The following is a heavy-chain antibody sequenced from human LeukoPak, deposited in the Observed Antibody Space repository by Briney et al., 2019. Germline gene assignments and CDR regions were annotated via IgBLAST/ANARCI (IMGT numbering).Heavy chain of an antibody. CDR2: INPNSGGT. V-gene: IGHV1-2*02. D-gene: IGHD6-19*01. CDR3: ARDVPPYSSGAMVDY. J-gene: IGHJ4*02. CDR1: GYTFTGYY. Sequence: ASVKVSCKASGYTFTGYYMHWVRQAPGQGLEWMGWINPNSGGTNYAQKFQGRVTMTRDTSISTAYMELSRLRSDDTAVYYCARDVPPYSSGAMVDYWGQGTLVTVSS.